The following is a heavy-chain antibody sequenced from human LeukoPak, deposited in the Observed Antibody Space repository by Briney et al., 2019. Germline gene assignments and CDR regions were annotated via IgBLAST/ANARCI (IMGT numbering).Heavy chain of an antibody. CDR2: IYRGGST. Sequence: PGGSLRLSCAASGFTVSRSYMSWVRQAPGKGLEWVSLIYRGGSTYYADSVKGRFAISRDSSKNSLYLQMNSLRAEDTAVYYCARDSRGYDVWGQGTTVTVSS. CDR3: ARDSRGYDV. J-gene: IGHJ6*02. CDR1: GFTVSRSY. V-gene: IGHV3-53*01. D-gene: IGHD5-18*01.